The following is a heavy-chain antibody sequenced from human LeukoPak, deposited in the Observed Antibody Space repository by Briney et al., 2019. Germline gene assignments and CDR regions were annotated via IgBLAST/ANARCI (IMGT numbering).Heavy chain of an antibody. CDR2: MNPNSGNT. J-gene: IGHJ5*02. Sequence: ASVKVSCKASGYTFTSYDINWVRQATGQGLEWMGWMNPNSGNTGYAQKFQGRVTMTRNTSISTAYMELSSLRSEDTAVYYCASGSRGSSSWWNWFDPWGQGTLVTVSS. D-gene: IGHD6-13*01. V-gene: IGHV1-8*01. CDR1: GYTFTSYD. CDR3: ASGSRGSSSWWNWFDP.